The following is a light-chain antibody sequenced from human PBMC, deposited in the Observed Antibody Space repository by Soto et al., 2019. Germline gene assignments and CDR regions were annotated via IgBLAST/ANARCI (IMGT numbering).Light chain of an antibody. CDR1: QSLSGNY. V-gene: IGKV3-20*01. CDR3: QQYGSSPPIT. Sequence: EIEMTQSPATLSLAPGERVTLSCRASQSLSGNYLAWYQQKPDQAPRLLIYGASSRATGIPDRFRGSGSGTDFTLIISRLEHDDFAVYYCQQYGSSPPITFGQGTRVEIK. J-gene: IGKJ5*01. CDR2: GAS.